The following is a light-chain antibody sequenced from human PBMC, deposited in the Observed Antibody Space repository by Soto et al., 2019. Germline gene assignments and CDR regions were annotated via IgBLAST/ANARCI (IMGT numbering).Light chain of an antibody. CDR2: GTS. V-gene: IGKV3-20*01. J-gene: IGKJ2*01. CDR1: QSVNSDY. Sequence: EIVLTQSPGTLSLSPGERATFSCRASQSVNSDYLAWYQQRPGLAPRLLIYGTSNRATGIPARFSGSGSGTDFTLTINTLEPEDFAVYYCQRYGSSPLYAFGQGTKLEIK. CDR3: QRYGSSPLYA.